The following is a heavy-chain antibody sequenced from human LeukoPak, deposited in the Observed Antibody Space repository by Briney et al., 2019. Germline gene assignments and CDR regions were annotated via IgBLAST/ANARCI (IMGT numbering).Heavy chain of an antibody. Sequence: PGGSLRLSCAASGFTFSTHAMSWVRQAPGKGLEWVSAISESGDTTWYTDSVKGRFTISRDNFRNTLYLQMNSLRAEDTAVYYCGKGGRSHYKNWFDPWGQGTLVTVSS. J-gene: IGHJ5*02. CDR1: GFTFSTHA. V-gene: IGHV3-23*01. CDR3: GKGGRSHYKNWFDP. D-gene: IGHD3-10*01. CDR2: ISESGDTT.